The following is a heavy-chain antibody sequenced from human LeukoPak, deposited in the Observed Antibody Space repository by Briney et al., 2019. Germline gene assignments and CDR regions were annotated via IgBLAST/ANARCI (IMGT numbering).Heavy chain of an antibody. CDR2: IDSSSSSK. CDR1: GFNFNTET. V-gene: IGHV3-21*01. Sequence: GGSLRLSCAASGFNFNTETMNWVRQAPGKGLEWLSSIDSSSSSKFYAHSVRGRFIISRDNAKKSLYLQMNSVTAEDTAVYFCLRGNRRDFWGQGTLLVVSS. J-gene: IGHJ4*02. CDR3: LRGNRRDF. D-gene: IGHD1-14*01.